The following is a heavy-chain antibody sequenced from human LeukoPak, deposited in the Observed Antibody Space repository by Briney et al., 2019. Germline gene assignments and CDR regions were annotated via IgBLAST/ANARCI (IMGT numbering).Heavy chain of an antibody. Sequence: PSETLSLTCTVSGGSISSYYWSWIRQPAGKGLEWIGRIYTSGSTNYNPSLKSRVTISVDTSKNQFSLKLSSVTAADTAVYYCARVRAIAAGGHFDPWGQGTLVTVSS. CDR1: GGSISSYY. CDR3: ARVRAIAAGGHFDP. D-gene: IGHD6-13*01. V-gene: IGHV4-4*07. CDR2: IYTSGST. J-gene: IGHJ5*02.